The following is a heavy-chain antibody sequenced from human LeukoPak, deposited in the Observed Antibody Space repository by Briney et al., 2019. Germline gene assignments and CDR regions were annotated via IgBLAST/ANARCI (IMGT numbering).Heavy chain of an antibody. CDR3: ARQGPRGFWTRGVGSFYFDY. Sequence: PSETLSLTCAVYGGSFSGYYWSWIRQPPGKGLEWIGEINHSGSTNYNPSLKSRVTISVDTSKNQFSLKLSSVTAADTAVYYCARQGPRGFWTRGVGSFYFDYWGQGTLVTVSS. CDR1: GGSFSGYY. J-gene: IGHJ4*02. CDR2: INHSGST. V-gene: IGHV4-34*01. D-gene: IGHD3/OR15-3a*01.